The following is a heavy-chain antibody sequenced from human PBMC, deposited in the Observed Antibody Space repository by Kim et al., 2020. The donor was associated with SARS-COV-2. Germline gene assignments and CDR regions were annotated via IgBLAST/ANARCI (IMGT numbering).Heavy chain of an antibody. CDR2: INHSGST. CDR3: ARGALTTQDY. CDR1: GGSFSGYY. Sequence: SETLSLTCAVYGGSFSGYYWSWIRQPPGKGLEWIGEINHSGSTNYNPSLKSRVTISVDTSKNQFSLKLSSVTAADTAVYYCARGALTTQDYWGQGTLVTVSS. J-gene: IGHJ4*02. V-gene: IGHV4-34*01. D-gene: IGHD4-17*01.